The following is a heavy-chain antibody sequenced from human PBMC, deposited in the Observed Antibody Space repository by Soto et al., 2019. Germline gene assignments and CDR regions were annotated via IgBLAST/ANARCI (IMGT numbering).Heavy chain of an antibody. CDR3: AGNLRYSSSWYYYYGMDV. CDR1: GFTFSSYW. J-gene: IGHJ6*02. D-gene: IGHD6-13*01. V-gene: IGHV3-7*01. CDR2: IKQDGSEK. Sequence: HPGGSLRLSCAASGFTFSSYWMSWVRQAPGEGLEWVANIKQDGSEKYYVDSVKGRFTISRDNAKNSLYLQMNSLRAEDTAVYYCAGNLRYSSSWYYYYGMDVWGQGTTVTVSS.